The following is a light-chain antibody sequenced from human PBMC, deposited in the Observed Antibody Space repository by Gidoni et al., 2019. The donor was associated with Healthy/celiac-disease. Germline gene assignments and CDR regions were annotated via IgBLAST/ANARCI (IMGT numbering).Light chain of an antibody. V-gene: IGKV3-15*01. Sequence: THTPATLSVSPGERATLSCRASQSVSSNLAWYQQKPGQAPRLLISGASTRATGIPATFSCSGSGTEFTHTISRLESEEIAFYYSPQYNNWHPLTFGGGTKVEIK. CDR2: GAS. CDR1: QSVSSN. CDR3: PQYNNWHPLT. J-gene: IGKJ4*01.